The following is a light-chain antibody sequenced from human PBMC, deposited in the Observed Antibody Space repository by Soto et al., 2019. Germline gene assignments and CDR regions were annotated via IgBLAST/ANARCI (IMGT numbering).Light chain of an antibody. V-gene: IGKV3-15*01. J-gene: IGKJ3*01. CDR3: QQYNTCPFT. CDR1: QSVSSN. CDR2: GAS. Sequence: EIVMTQSPATLSVSPGERATLSCRASQSVSSNLAWYQQKPGQAPRLLIYGASTRATGIPARFSGSGSGTEFTLPISSLQSEDFAVYYCQQYNTCPFTFGPGTKVDIK.